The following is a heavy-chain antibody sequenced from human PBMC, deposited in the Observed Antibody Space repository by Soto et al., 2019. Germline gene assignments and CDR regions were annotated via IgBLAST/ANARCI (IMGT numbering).Heavy chain of an antibody. CDR3: ARTTKLYCSSTSFYLLGNSSTSGMDV. J-gene: IGHJ6*02. D-gene: IGHD2-2*01. V-gene: IGHV4-39*01. CDR1: GGSIRGSSYY. CDR2: IYYSGST. Sequence: SETLSLTCTVSGGSIRGSSYYWGCIRQPTGKGMEWIGSIYYSGSTYYNPSLKSRVTISVDTSKNQFSLKLSSVTAADTAVYYCARTTKLYCSSTSFYLLGNSSTSGMDVWGQGTTVTVSS.